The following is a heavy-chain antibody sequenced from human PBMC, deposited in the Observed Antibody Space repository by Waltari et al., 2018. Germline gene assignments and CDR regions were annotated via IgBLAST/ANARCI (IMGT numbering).Heavy chain of an antibody. V-gene: IGHV4-59*01. CDR1: GGSILSYY. Sequence: QVQLQESGPGLVKPSETLSLTCTVSGGSILSYYWSWIRQPPGKGLEWIGYIYYSGSTNYNPSLKSRVTISVDTSKNQFSLKLSSVTAADTAVYYCATGPAGSGWYEALLYYWGQGTLVTVSS. D-gene: IGHD6-19*01. CDR2: IYYSGST. CDR3: ATGPAGSGWYEALLYY. J-gene: IGHJ4*02.